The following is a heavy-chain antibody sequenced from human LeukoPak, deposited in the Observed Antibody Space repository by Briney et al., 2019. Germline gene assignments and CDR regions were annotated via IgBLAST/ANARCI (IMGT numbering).Heavy chain of an antibody. J-gene: IGHJ5*02. CDR1: GGSISSSNW. D-gene: IGHD2-15*01. V-gene: IGHV4-4*02. CDR2: IYHSGST. Sequence: SETLSLTCAVSGGSISSSNWWSWVRQPPGKGLEWIGEIYHSGSTNYNPSLKSRVTISVDKSKNQFSLKLSSVTAADTAVYYCARGRAVVAASDNWFDPWGQGTLVTVSS. CDR3: ARGRAVVAASDNWFDP.